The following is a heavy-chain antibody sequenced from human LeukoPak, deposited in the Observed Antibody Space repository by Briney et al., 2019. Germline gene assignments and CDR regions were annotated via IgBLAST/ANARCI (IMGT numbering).Heavy chain of an antibody. CDR2: MNPNNGNA. J-gene: IGHJ4*02. CDR3: ARDLRYYYDSSGSYQEGHSFDY. CDR1: GYTFISND. V-gene: IGHV1-8*01. Sequence: ASVKVSCKASGYTFISNDINWVRQATGQGLEWMGWMNPNNGNAGYAQKFQGRVTMTRDTSISTAYMELSSLRSEDTAVYYCARDLRYYYDSSGSYQEGHSFDYWGQGTLVTVSS. D-gene: IGHD3-22*01.